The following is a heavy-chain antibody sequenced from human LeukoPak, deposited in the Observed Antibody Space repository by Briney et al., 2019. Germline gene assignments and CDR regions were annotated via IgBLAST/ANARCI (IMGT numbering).Heavy chain of an antibody. Sequence: ASVKVSCKASGGTFSSYAISWVRQAPGQGLEWMGGIIPIFGTANYAQKFQGRVTITADESTSTAYMELSSLRSEDTAVYHCARAVVPAGTLYYYYGMDVWGKGTTVTVSS. CDR2: IIPIFGTA. CDR3: ARAVVPAGTLYYYYGMDV. J-gene: IGHJ6*04. D-gene: IGHD2-2*01. CDR1: GGTFSSYA. V-gene: IGHV1-69*13.